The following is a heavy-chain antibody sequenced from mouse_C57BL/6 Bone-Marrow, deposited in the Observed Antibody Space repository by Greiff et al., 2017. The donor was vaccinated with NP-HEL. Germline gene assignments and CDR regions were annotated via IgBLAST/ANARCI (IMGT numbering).Heavy chain of an antibody. CDR3: ARDYGREYYYAMDY. D-gene: IGHD1-2*01. V-gene: IGHV1-69*01. J-gene: IGHJ4*01. CDR2: IDPSDSYT. Sequence: QVQLQQSGAELVMPGASVKLSCKASGYTFTSYWMHWVKQRPGQGLEWIGEIDPSDSYTNYNQQFKGKSTLTVDKSSSTAYMQLSSLTSEDSAVYYWARDYGREYYYAMDYWGQGTSVTVSS. CDR1: GYTFTSYW.